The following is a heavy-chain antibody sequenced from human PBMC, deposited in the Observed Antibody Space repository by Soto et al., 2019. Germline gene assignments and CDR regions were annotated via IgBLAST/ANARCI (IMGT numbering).Heavy chain of an antibody. J-gene: IGHJ4*02. V-gene: IGHV4-34*01. CDR1: GGSFSGYY. Sequence: QVQLQQWGAGLLKPSETLSLTCAVYGGSFSGYYWSWIRQPPGKGLEWIGEINHSGSTNYNPSLKSRVTISVDTSKNQFSLKLSSVTAADTAVYYCARGELGMGEEPLWIDYWGQGTLVTVSS. CDR3: ARGELGMGEEPLWIDY. D-gene: IGHD7-27*01. CDR2: INHSGST.